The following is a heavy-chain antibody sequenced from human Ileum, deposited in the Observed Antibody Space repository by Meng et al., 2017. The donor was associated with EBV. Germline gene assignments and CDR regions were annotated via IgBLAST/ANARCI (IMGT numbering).Heavy chain of an antibody. Sequence: QVQLTEQAPGLGRPSRTLALSGAISVSSMSSIAGESWVRQPPGKGLEWIWEIYRGGGTNYNASLKSRVTISVDTSKNNFSLKLNSVTAADTAVYYCARVRVIPAAIGFDYWGQGTLVTVSS. D-gene: IGHD2-2*02. J-gene: IGHJ4*02. CDR3: ARVRVIPAAIGFDY. CDR2: IYRGGGT. CDR1: VSSMSSIAG. V-gene: IGHV4-4*02.